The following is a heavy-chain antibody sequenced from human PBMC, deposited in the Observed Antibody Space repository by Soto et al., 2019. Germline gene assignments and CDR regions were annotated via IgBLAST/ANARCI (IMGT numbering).Heavy chain of an antibody. D-gene: IGHD3-10*01. Sequence: GGSLRLSCAASGFTFSSHSMNWVRQAPGKGLEWVSSISSSGSYIYYADSLKGRFAISRDNAKNSLYLQMNSLRAEDTAVYYCASIPGGPPLRYFDYWGQGTLVTVS. CDR3: ASIPGGPPLRYFDY. J-gene: IGHJ4*02. V-gene: IGHV3-21*01. CDR2: ISSSGSYI. CDR1: GFTFSSHS.